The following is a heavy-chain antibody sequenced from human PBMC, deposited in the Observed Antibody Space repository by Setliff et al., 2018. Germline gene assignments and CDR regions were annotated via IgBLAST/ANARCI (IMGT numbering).Heavy chain of an antibody. Sequence: SETLSLTCAVYGGSFSDYYWSWIRQSPGKGLEWIGEINHSGSTNYNPSFKSRVTISIDTSKNQFSLKVNSVTAADTAVYSCARRNSTGYYGYSFDFWGQGTLVTVS. J-gene: IGHJ4*02. D-gene: IGHD3-22*01. CDR3: ARRNSTGYYGYSFDF. CDR2: INHSGST. CDR1: GGSFSDYY. V-gene: IGHV4-34*01.